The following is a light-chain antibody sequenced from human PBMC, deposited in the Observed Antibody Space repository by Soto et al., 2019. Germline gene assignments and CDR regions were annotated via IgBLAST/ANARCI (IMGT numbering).Light chain of an antibody. V-gene: IGKV1-5*01. Sequence: DIEMTQSPSTLYSSVGDIFSISCRASQRVDRYLAWYQQKPGKAPQLLIYDASRLESGVPSRFSGSGSGTEFTLTISSLQPDDFTTFYCQQYKDYTWTFGQGTKVDIK. CDR2: DAS. CDR3: QQYKDYTWT. CDR1: QRVDRY. J-gene: IGKJ1*01.